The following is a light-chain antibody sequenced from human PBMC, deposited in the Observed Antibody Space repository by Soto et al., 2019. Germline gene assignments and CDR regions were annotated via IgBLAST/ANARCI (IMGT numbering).Light chain of an antibody. CDR3: QQYGSSPPRT. Sequence: IVLTQSPGTLSLSPGERATLSCRASQSVSSSYLAWYQQKPGQAPRLLIYGASSRATGIPDRFSGSGSGTDFTLTISRLEPEDFAVYYCQQYGSSPPRTFGQGTEFDIK. V-gene: IGKV3-20*01. J-gene: IGKJ1*01. CDR2: GAS. CDR1: QSVSSSY.